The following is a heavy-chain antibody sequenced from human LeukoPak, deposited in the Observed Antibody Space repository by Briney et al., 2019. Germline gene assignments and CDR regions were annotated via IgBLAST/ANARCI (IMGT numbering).Heavy chain of an antibody. CDR1: GYXFTIYG. CDR2: ISPYSGKT. Sequence: ASVKVSCKASGYXFTIYGISWVRQAPGQGLEWMGWISPYSGKTNYAQNLQGRVTMTTDTSTSTVYMELRSLRSDDTAVYYCARLRNLDEGGFYPDGFDFWGQGTMVTVSS. D-gene: IGHD3-22*01. CDR3: ARLRNLDEGGFYPDGFDF. J-gene: IGHJ3*01. V-gene: IGHV1-18*01.